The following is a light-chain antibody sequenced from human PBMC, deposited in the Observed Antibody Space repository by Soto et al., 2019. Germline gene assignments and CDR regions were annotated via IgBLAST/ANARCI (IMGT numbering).Light chain of an antibody. CDR1: QSVLYNSDNKNY. Sequence: DIVMTQSPDSLAVSLGERATINCKSSQSVLYNSDNKNYLAWYQQKAGQPPKLLIYWASTRDSGVPDRFSGSGSGAEFSLTITSREAEDVGVYYCQQYYTTLSFGGGTKVEIK. J-gene: IGKJ4*01. CDR2: WAS. CDR3: QQYYTTLS. V-gene: IGKV4-1*01.